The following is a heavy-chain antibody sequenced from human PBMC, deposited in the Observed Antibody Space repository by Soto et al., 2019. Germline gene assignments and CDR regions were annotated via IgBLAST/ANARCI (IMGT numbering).Heavy chain of an antibody. D-gene: IGHD1-1*01. CDR3: ARDVLERPDYYYYYYMDV. J-gene: IGHJ6*03. CDR1: GFTFSDYY. Sequence: GGSLRLSCAASGFTFSDYYMSWIRQAPGKGLEWVSYISSSGSTIYYADSVKGRFTISRDNAKNSLFLQMNSLRAEDTAVYYCARDVLERPDYYYYYYMDVWGKGTTVTVSS. CDR2: ISSSGSTI. V-gene: IGHV3-11*01.